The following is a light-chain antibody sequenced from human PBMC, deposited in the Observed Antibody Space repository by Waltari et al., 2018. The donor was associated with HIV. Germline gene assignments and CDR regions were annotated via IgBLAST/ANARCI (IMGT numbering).Light chain of an antibody. Sequence: DIQLTQSPSTLSASVGDTVTITCRASQSIGPWLAWYQQKPGKAPKLLIYKASSLEIGIRSRFSGGVSETQFTLTITSLQPDDFGTYYCQQMNSFTFGPGTRVD. CDR1: QSIGPW. V-gene: IGKV1-5*03. CDR2: KAS. CDR3: QQMNSFT. J-gene: IGKJ3*01.